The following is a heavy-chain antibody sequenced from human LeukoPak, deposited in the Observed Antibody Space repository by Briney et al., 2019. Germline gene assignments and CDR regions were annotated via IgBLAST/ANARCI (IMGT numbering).Heavy chain of an antibody. CDR1: GYTFTGYY. D-gene: IGHD3-3*01. CDR3: ARRYYDFWSGYTDY. Sequence: GASVKVSCKASGYTFTGYYMHWVRQAPGQGLEWMGWINPNSGGTNYAQKFQGRVTMTRDTSISTAYMELSRLRSDDTAVYYCARRYYDFWSGYTDYWGQGTLVNVSS. J-gene: IGHJ4*02. CDR2: INPNSGGT. V-gene: IGHV1-2*02.